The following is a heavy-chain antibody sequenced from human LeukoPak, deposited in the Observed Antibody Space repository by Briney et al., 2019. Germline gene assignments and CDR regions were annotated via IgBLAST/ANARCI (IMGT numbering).Heavy chain of an antibody. D-gene: IGHD3-22*01. Sequence: GASVKVSCKASGGTFSSYAISWVRQAPGQGLEWMGGIIPIFGTANYAQKFQGRVTITADKSTSTAYMELSSLGSEDTAVYYCAADSSGYYYGRRWFDPWGQGTLVTVSS. CDR2: IIPIFGTA. CDR3: AADSSGYYYGRRWFDP. V-gene: IGHV1-69*06. J-gene: IGHJ5*02. CDR1: GGTFSSYA.